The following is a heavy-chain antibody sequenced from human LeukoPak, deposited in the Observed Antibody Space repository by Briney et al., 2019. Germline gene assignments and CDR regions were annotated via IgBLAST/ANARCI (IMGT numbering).Heavy chain of an antibody. CDR3: AKTYYYDSSNYPPMDY. D-gene: IGHD3-22*01. Sequence: PGGSLRLSCAASGFTFSSYAMSWVRQAPGEGLEWVSAISGGGDNTYYADSVKGRFTISRDNSKNTLYLQMNSLRAEDTAVYYCAKTYYYDSSNYPPMDYWGQGTLVTVSS. J-gene: IGHJ4*02. V-gene: IGHV3-23*01. CDR1: GFTFSSYA. CDR2: ISGGGDNT.